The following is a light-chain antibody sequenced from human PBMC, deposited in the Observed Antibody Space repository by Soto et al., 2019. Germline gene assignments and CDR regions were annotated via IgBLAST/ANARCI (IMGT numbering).Light chain of an antibody. Sequence: ALTQPASVSGSPGQSITVSCTGTSSDIGGYNYVSWYQHHPGKAPQLIIYEVNLRPSGVSDRFSASKSGDTASLTISGLQAGDEADYSCCSYSTSNTHNYVFGPGTKLTVL. J-gene: IGLJ1*01. CDR2: EVN. CDR1: SSDIGGYNY. CDR3: CSYSTSNTHNYV. V-gene: IGLV2-14*01.